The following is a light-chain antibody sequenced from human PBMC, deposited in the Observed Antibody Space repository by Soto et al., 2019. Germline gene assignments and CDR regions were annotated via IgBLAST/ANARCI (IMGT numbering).Light chain of an antibody. Sequence: EVVLTQSPATLSLSPGERATLSCRASQSVNNFLAWYQQRPGQAPRLLMYEASNRATGVPARFSGSGSGTDFTLTISRLEPEDFAVYYCQDYGGSRTFGRGTKVDI. CDR2: EAS. CDR1: QSVNNF. CDR3: QDYGGSRT. V-gene: IGKV3-11*01. J-gene: IGKJ1*01.